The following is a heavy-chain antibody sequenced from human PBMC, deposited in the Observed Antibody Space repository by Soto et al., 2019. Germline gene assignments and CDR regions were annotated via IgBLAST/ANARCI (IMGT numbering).Heavy chain of an antibody. Sequence: KPSETLSLTCTVSGGSISSGDYYWSWIRQPPGKGLEWIGYIYYSGSTYYNPSLKSRVTISVDTSKNQFSLKLSSVTAADTAVYYCARVNSGAMVVLFDYWGQGTLVTVSS. D-gene: IGHD5-18*01. CDR2: IYYSGST. V-gene: IGHV4-30-4*01. CDR1: GGSISSGDYY. J-gene: IGHJ4*02. CDR3: ARVNSGAMVVLFDY.